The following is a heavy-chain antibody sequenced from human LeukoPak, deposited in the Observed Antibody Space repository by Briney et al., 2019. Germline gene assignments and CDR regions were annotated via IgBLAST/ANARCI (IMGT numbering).Heavy chain of an antibody. V-gene: IGHV4-59*08. J-gene: IGHJ4*02. CDR3: ARHFRAAAGRIDY. D-gene: IGHD6-13*01. CDR1: GGSISSYY. Sequence: EASETLSLTCTVSGGSISSYYWSWIRQPPGKGLEWIGYIYYSGSTNYNPSLKSRVTISVDTSKNQFSLKPSSVTAADTAVYYCARHFRAAAGRIDYWGQGTLVTVSS. CDR2: IYYSGST.